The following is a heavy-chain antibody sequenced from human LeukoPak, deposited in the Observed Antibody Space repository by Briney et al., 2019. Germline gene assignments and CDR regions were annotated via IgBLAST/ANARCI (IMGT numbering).Heavy chain of an antibody. Sequence: GGSLRLSCVASGFTLSSHNINWVRQAPGKGLEWVSHISSSGSITYYGDSVKGRITISRDNAKNSVSLYMNSLRAEDTAVYYCAREGGILTGSLPYYFDYWGQGTLVTVSS. CDR1: GFTLSSHN. D-gene: IGHD3-9*01. V-gene: IGHV3-48*01. CDR2: ISSSGSIT. CDR3: AREGGILTGSLPYYFDY. J-gene: IGHJ4*02.